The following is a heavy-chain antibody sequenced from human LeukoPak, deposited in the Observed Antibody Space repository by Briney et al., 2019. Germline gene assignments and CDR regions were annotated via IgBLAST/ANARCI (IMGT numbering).Heavy chain of an antibody. D-gene: IGHD2-21*02. J-gene: IGHJ4*02. Sequence: GGSLRLSCAASGFTFSSYSMNWVRQAPGKGLEWVSSISSSSSYIYYPDSMKGRFTISRDNAKNSLYLQMNSLRAEDTAVYYCARDLKGDGYFDYWGQGTLVTVSS. CDR1: GFTFSSYS. CDR2: ISSSSSYI. CDR3: ARDLKGDGYFDY. V-gene: IGHV3-21*01.